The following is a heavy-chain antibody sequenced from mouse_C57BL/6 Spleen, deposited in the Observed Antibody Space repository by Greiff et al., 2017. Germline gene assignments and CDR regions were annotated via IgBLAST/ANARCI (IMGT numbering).Heavy chain of an antibody. CDR2: INPNNGGT. CDR3: ARAPLITTVGANYAMDY. V-gene: IGHV1-18*01. D-gene: IGHD1-1*01. Sequence: VQLQQSGPELVKPGASVKIPCKASGYTFTDYNMDWVKQSHGKSLEWIGDINPNNGGTIYNQKFKGKATLTVDKSSSTAYMELRSLTSEDTAVYYCARAPLITTVGANYAMDYWGQGTSVTVSS. CDR1: GYTFTDYN. J-gene: IGHJ4*01.